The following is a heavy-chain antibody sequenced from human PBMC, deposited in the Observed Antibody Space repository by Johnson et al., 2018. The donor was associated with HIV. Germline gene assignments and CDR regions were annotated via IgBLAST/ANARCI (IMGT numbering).Heavy chain of an antibody. D-gene: IGHD2-15*01. Sequence: VQLVESGGGLVKPGGSLRLSCAASGFTFSNAWMSWVRQAPGKGLEWVGRIKSKTDGGTTDYAAPVKGRLTISRDDSKNTLYLQMNSLKTEDTAVYYCTTDPSGGSPFDAFDNWGQGTMVTVSS. V-gene: IGHV3-15*01. CDR3: TTDPSGGSPFDAFDN. CDR2: IKSKTDGGTT. J-gene: IGHJ3*02. CDR1: GFTFSNAW.